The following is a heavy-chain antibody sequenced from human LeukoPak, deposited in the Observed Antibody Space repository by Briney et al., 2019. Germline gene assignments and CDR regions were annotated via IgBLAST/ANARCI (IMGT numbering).Heavy chain of an antibody. CDR1: GFTFGDYA. V-gene: IGHV3-49*03. J-gene: IGHJ4*02. CDR3: TRNMDIAMADY. D-gene: IGHD5-18*01. CDR2: IRSKAYGGTT. Sequence: GGSLRLSCTASGFTFGDYAMSWFRQAPGKGLEWVGFIRSKAYGGTTEYAASVKGRFTISRDDSKSIAHLQMSSLKTEDTAVYYCTRNMDIAMADYWGQGTLVTVSS.